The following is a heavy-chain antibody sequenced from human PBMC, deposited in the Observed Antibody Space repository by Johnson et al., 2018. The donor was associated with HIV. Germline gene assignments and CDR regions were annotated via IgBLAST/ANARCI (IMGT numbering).Heavy chain of an antibody. D-gene: IGHD1-26*01. CDR1: GFIFSNYW. V-gene: IGHV3-7*05. CDR3: TTDRATYDAFDI. Sequence: VQLVESGGGLVQPGGSLRLSCAASGFIFSNYWMTWVRQAPGKGLELVANIKQDGSDTYYVDSVKGRFTISRDNAKNSLYLQMNSLRAEDTAVYYCTTDRATYDAFDIWGQGTMVTVSS. J-gene: IGHJ3*02. CDR2: IKQDGSDT.